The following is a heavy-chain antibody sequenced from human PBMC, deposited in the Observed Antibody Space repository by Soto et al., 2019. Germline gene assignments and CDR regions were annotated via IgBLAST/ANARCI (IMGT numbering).Heavy chain of an antibody. V-gene: IGHV3-73*01. Sequence: EVQLVESGGGLVPPGGSLKLSCAASGFTFSGSAMHWVRQASGKGLEWVGRIRSNDNSYATAYAAWVKGRFTISRDDSKNTAYLQMNSLKTEDTAVYYCTTPIGGPEGFYYYMDVWGKGTTVTVSS. J-gene: IGHJ6*03. CDR1: GFTFSGSA. D-gene: IGHD2-15*01. CDR2: IRSNDNSYAT. CDR3: TTPIGGPEGFYYYMDV.